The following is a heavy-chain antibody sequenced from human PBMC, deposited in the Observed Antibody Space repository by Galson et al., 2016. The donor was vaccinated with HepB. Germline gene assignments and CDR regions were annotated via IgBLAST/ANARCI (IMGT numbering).Heavy chain of an antibody. D-gene: IGHD6-25*01. J-gene: IGHJ4*02. V-gene: IGHV3-30*04. CDR2: ISYDGSKQ. CDR3: AREAADDFDTSGYFDY. Sequence: SLRLSCAASGFTPGFTFSHEAIHWVRQAPGKGLEWLAVISYDGSKQYYADSVKGRFTISRDNSKSTLFLQMNGLRVDDTALYYCAREAADDFDTSGYFDYWGQGTLVTVSS. CDR1: GFTPGFTFSHEA.